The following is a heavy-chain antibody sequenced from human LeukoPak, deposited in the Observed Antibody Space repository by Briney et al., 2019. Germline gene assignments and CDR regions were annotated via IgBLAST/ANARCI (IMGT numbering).Heavy chain of an antibody. D-gene: IGHD5-18*01. CDR1: GFAFSTFA. CDR3: ARVGYSLGHGDDAFDI. J-gene: IGHJ3*02. Sequence: PGGSLRLSCAASGFAFSTFAMHWVRQTPGPWLDWVSVISYGGSNKYYADSVKGRFTISRDNSKNTLYLQMNSLRPEDTAIYYCARVGYSLGHGDDAFDIWGQGTLVTVSS. CDR2: ISYGGSNK. V-gene: IGHV3-30*01.